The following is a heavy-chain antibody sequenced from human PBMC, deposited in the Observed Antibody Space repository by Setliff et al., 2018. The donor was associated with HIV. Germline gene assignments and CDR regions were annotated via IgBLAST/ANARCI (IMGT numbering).Heavy chain of an antibody. Sequence: PSETLSLTCNVSGGSISSHYWSWIRQPPGKGLEWIGYIYYSGSTNYNPSLKSRVTISVDTSKTQFSLKLSSVTAADTAVYYCARLVEVRGAANDYFDCWGQGTLVTVSS. CDR3: ARLVEVRGAANDYFDC. J-gene: IGHJ4*02. V-gene: IGHV4-59*11. D-gene: IGHD3-10*01. CDR1: GGSISSHY. CDR2: IYYSGST.